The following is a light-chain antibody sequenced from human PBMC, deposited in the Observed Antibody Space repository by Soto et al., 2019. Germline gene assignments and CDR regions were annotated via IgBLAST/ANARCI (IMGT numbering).Light chain of an antibody. CDR2: SAS. J-gene: IGKJ3*01. V-gene: IGKV1-12*01. CDR3: QQANSYPFT. CDR1: QGISTW. Sequence: DIQMTQSPSSVSASVGDRVTITCRASQGISTWLAWYQQKPGKAPKLLVYSASSLQSGVPSTFSGSGYGTDFTLPIASLQPEDFATYYCQQANSYPFTFGPGTIVDI.